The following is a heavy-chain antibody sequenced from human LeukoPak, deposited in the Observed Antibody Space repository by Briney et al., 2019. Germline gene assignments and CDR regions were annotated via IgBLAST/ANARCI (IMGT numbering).Heavy chain of an antibody. J-gene: IGHJ4*02. CDR3: AKDLALRDIVVVVAATGSPIDY. CDR1: GFTFSSYA. Sequence: GGSLRLSCAASGFTFSSYAMSWVRQAPGKGLEWVSAISGSGGSTYYADSVKGRFTISRDNSKNTLYLPMNSLRAKDTAVYYCAKDLALRDIVVVVAATGSPIDYWGQGTLVTVSS. V-gene: IGHV3-23*01. D-gene: IGHD2-15*01. CDR2: ISGSGGST.